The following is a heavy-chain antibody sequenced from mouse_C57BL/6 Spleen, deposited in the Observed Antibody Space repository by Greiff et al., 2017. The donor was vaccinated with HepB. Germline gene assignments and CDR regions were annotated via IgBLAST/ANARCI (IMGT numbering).Heavy chain of an antibody. CDR1: GYTFTDYY. J-gene: IGHJ4*01. CDR3: ARGDYHYAMDY. V-gene: IGHV1-26*01. D-gene: IGHD2-4*01. Sequence: EVQLQQSGPELVKPGASVKISCKASGYTFTDYYMNWVKQSHGKSLEWIGDINPNNGGTSYNQKFKGKATLTVDKSSSTAYMELRSLTSEDSAVYYCARGDYHYAMDYWGQGTSVTVSS. CDR2: INPNNGGT.